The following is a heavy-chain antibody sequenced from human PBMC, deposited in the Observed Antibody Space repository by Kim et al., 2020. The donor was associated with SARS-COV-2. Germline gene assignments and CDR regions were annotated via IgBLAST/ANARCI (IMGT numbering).Heavy chain of an antibody. J-gene: IGHJ4*02. V-gene: IGHV1-3*01. CDR3: ARDGRSVDYYFDY. CDR1: GYTFTSYC. CDR2: IDVANTNT. Sequence: ASVKVSCKASGYTFTSYCLHWVRQAPGQSLEWMGWIDVANTNTHYSENFQGRVTISRDTSATTVYIEVSSLRSEDTAVYYCARDGRSVDYYFDYWGQGTLVTVSS.